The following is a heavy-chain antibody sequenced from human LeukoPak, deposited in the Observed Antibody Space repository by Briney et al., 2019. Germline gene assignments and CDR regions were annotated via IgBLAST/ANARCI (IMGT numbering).Heavy chain of an antibody. V-gene: IGHV3-48*03. CDR2: ISPSGSSI. CDR1: GFIFSNYE. D-gene: IGHD3-9*01. J-gene: IGHJ3*01. Sequence: GGSLRLSCAASGFIFSNYEMDWVRQAPGKGLEWIAYISPSGSSIYYADSVKGRFTISRDNAKNSLSLQMNSLRAEDTAVYYCARGGLRHFDRSPFEVWGQGTMVTVSS. CDR3: ARGGLRHFDRSPFEV.